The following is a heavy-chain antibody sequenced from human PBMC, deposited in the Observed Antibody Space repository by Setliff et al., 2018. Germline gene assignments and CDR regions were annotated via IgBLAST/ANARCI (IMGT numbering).Heavy chain of an antibody. D-gene: IGHD1-20*01. Sequence: SETLSLTCAASGGTFSYYYWTWIRQPPGKGLEWIGEINHSGSTSYNPSLESRVTISTDTSKNQFSLNLRYVTAADTGLYYCARGRNIKLRLLDSWGQGKLVTVSS. CDR2: INHSGST. CDR1: GGTFSYYY. V-gene: IGHV4-34*01. J-gene: IGHJ4*02. CDR3: ARGRNIKLRLLDS.